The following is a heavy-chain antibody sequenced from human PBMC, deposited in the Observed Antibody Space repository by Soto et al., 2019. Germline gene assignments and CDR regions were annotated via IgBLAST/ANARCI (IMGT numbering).Heavy chain of an antibody. V-gene: IGHV1-58*01. D-gene: IGHD2-2*01. CDR2: IVVGSGNT. J-gene: IGHJ6*02. Sequence: ASVKVSWKASGFTFTSSAVQWVRQARGQRLEWIGWIVVGSGNTNYAQKFQERVTITRDMSTSTAYMELSSLRSEDTAVYYCAAVLQRNCISTSCSDYGMDVWG. CDR3: AAVLQRNCISTSCSDYGMDV. CDR1: GFTFTSSA.